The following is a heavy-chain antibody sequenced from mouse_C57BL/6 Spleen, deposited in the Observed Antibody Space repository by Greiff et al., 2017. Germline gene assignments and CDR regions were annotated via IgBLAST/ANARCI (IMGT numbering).Heavy chain of an antibody. CDR3: ARSVLLGNAMDY. Sequence: ESGPGMVKPSQSLSLTCTVTGYSITSGYDWHWIRHFPGNKLEWMGYISYSGSTNYNPSLKSRISITHDTSKNHFFLKLNSVTTEDTATYYCARSVLLGNAMDYWGQGTSVTVSS. J-gene: IGHJ4*01. D-gene: IGHD3-1*01. V-gene: IGHV3-1*01. CDR1: GYSITSGYD. CDR2: ISYSGST.